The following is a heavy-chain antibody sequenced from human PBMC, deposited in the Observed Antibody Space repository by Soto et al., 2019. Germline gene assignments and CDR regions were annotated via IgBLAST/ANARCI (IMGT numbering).Heavy chain of an antibody. CDR3: ATIELGYDAFVI. CDR1: GFTFSSDS. J-gene: IGHJ3*02. CDR2: ISSSSSYI. D-gene: IGHD6-6*01. Sequence: EVQLVAAGGGLVEPGGSLRLSCAASGFTFSSDSMNWVRQAPGKGLEWVSSISSSSSYIYYADSVKRRFTISRDNAKNSLYLQMNSLRAEDMAVDYCATIELGYDAFVIWGQGTMVAVSA. V-gene: IGHV3-21*01.